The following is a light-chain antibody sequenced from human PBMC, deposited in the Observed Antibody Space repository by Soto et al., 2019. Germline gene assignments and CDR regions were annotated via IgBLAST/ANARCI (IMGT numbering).Light chain of an antibody. CDR3: QSYDNSNQV. J-gene: IGLJ2*01. CDR2: EDN. V-gene: IGLV6-57*04. Sequence: FMLTQPHSVSESPGKTVTISCTRSSGSIASNYVQWYQQRPGSAPTTVIYEDNQRPSGVPDRFSGSIDSSSNSASLTISGLKTEDEADYSCQSYDNSNQVFGGGTKLTVL. CDR1: SGSIASNY.